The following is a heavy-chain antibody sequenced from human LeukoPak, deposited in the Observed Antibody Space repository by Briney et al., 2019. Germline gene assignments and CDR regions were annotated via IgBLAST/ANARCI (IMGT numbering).Heavy chain of an antibody. D-gene: IGHD3-3*01. J-gene: IGHJ4*02. Sequence: GGSLRLSCAASGFTFDDYGMSWVRQAPGKGLEWVSGINWNGGSTGYADSVKGRFTISRDNAKNSLYLQMNSLRAEDTAVYYCARESDDFWSGYSQFDYWGQGTLVTVSS. CDR1: GFTFDDYG. CDR2: INWNGGST. V-gene: IGHV3-20*04. CDR3: ARESDDFWSGYSQFDY.